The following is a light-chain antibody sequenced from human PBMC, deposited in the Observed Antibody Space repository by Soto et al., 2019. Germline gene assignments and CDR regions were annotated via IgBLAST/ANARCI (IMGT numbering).Light chain of an antibody. CDR3: QQDYSYPQT. Sequence: AIRMTHSPSSLSASTGDRVTITCRASHGISSYLAWYQQKPGKAPKLLIYAASTLQSGVPSRFSGSGSGTDFTLTISCLQSEDFATYYCQQDYSYPQTVGQGTKVDSK. CDR1: HGISSY. V-gene: IGKV1-8*01. CDR2: AAS. J-gene: IGKJ1*01.